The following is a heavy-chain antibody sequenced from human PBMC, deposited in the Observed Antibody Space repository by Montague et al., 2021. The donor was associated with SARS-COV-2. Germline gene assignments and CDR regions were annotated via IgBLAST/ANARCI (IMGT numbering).Heavy chain of an antibody. J-gene: IGHJ5*02. CDR3: ARLVWFGELSSENWFDP. CDR1: AATISSSSNY. CDR2: LDNSCST. V-gene: IGHV4-39*01. D-gene: IGHD3-10*01. Sequence: SETLSLTCAVYAATISSSSNYWVRIRKRPGKGMEWIGCLDNSCSTYYNSAPKSPGAISVDTSKNQISLKLNSVTAADTSVYYCARLVWFGELSSENWFDPWGQVSLVCASS.